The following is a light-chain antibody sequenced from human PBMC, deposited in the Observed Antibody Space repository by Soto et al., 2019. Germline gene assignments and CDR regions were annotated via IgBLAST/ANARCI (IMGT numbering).Light chain of an antibody. CDR3: QSYDSSLSGWA. Sequence: QSVLTQPPSVSGAPGQRVTISCTGSSSNIGAGYDVHWYQQLPGTAPKLLIYGNSNRPSGVPDRLSGSKSGTSASLAITGLQAEDEADYYCQSYDSSLSGWAFGGGTKLTVL. CDR2: GNS. J-gene: IGLJ3*02. CDR1: SSNIGAGYD. V-gene: IGLV1-40*01.